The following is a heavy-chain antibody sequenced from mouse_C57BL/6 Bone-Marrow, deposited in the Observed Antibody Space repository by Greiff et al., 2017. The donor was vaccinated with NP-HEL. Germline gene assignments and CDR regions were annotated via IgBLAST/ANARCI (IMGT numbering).Heavy chain of an antibody. CDR3: ATEIYYDYDGPFAYYAMDY. D-gene: IGHD2-4*01. V-gene: IGHV3-6*01. Sequence: EVKLQESGPGLVKPSQSLSLTCSVTGYSITSGYYWNWIRQFPGNKLEWMGYISYDGSNNYNPSLKNRISITRDPSKNQFFLKLNSVTTEDTATYYCATEIYYDYDGPFAYYAMDYWGQGTSVTVSS. CDR2: ISYDGSN. CDR1: GYSITSGYY. J-gene: IGHJ4*01.